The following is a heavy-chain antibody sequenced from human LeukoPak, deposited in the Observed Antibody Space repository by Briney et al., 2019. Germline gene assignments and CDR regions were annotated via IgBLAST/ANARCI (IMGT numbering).Heavy chain of an antibody. V-gene: IGHV4-59*08. CDR3: ARQPSGHYGKSGYYPYYFDY. J-gene: IGHJ4*02. D-gene: IGHD3-22*01. CDR2: VFYDGGT. Sequence: SETLSLTCTVSGGSIGNFYWSWVRQPPGKGLEWIGYVFYDGGTRYAASLESRVTISLDTSKNQFTLRLSSVTAADTAFYYCARQPSGHYGKSGYYPYYFDYWGQGALVTVSS. CDR1: GGSIGNFY.